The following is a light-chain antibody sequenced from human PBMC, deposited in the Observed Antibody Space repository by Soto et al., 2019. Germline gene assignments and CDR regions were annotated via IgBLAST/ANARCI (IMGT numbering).Light chain of an antibody. CDR1: QSVSSSS. J-gene: IGKJ3*01. V-gene: IGKV3-20*01. Sequence: EIVLTQSPGTLSLSPGERATLSCRASQSVSSSSLAWYQQKPGQAPGLLIYGASSRATGIPDRIRGSGSGTDFTLTISRLEPEDFAVYYCQHYGNSPPLFTFGPGTKVDI. CDR3: QHYGNSPPLFT. CDR2: GAS.